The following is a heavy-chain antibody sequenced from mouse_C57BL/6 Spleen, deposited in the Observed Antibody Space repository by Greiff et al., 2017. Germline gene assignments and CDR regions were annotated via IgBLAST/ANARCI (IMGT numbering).Heavy chain of an antibody. D-gene: IGHD2-4*01. CDR3: ARRDYVHGFAY. CDR1: GYTFTSYW. J-gene: IGHJ3*01. V-gene: IGHV1-64*01. Sequence: QVQLQQPGAELVKPGASVKLSCKASGYTFTSYWMHWVKQRPGQGLEWIGMIHPNSGSTNYNEKFKSKATLTVDKSSSTAYMQLSSLTSEDSAVYYCARRDYVHGFAYWGQGTLVTVSA. CDR2: IHPNSGST.